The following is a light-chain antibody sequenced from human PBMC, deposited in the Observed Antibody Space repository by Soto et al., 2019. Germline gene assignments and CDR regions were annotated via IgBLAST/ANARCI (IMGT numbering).Light chain of an antibody. V-gene: IGKV3-20*01. CDR2: GAS. CDR1: QSVSTSN. CDR3: QQYDNSVLT. Sequence: IVLTQSPGTLSSSPGERATLSCRASQSVSTSNLAWYQQRPGQAPRLLIYGASRRATGIPDRFSGSGSGTDFTLTISRLEPEDLAVYYCQQYDNSVLTFGQGTKVDIK. J-gene: IGKJ1*01.